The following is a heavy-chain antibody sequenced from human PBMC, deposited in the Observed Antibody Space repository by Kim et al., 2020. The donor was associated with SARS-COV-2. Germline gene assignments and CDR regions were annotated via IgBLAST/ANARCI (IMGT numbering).Heavy chain of an antibody. CDR2: INTNTGNP. Sequence: ASVKVSCKASGYTFTSYTMNWVRQAPGQGLEWMGWINTNTGNPTYAQGLTGRFVFSLDTSVSTTYLQISSLKAEDTTVYYCARGRGLWRWYFDLWGRGTLVTVPS. J-gene: IGHJ2*01. V-gene: IGHV7-4-1*02. CDR3: ARGRGLWRWYFDL. CDR1: GYTFTSYT.